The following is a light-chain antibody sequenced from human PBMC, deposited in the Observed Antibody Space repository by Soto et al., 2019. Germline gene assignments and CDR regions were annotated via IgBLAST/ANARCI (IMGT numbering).Light chain of an antibody. CDR1: SSDVGGYKY. J-gene: IGLJ1*01. CDR2: DVS. V-gene: IGLV2-14*01. Sequence: QSALTQPASVSGSPGQSIANSCTGTSSDVGGYKYVSWYQQHPGKAPKLMIYDVSNRPSGVSDRFSGSKSGNTASLTISGLQAEDEADYYCTSYTSSSTYVFGTGTKLTVL. CDR3: TSYTSSSTYV.